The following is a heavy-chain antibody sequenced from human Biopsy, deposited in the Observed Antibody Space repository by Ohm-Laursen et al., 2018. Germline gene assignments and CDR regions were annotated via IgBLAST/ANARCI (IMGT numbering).Heavy chain of an antibody. V-gene: IGHV3-53*01. J-gene: IGHJ4*02. CDR3: ARHHCTNGVCLGVYFDY. CDR2: IYTGGTT. Sequence: SLRLSCTASGFTVSNKYMSWVRQAPGKELEWVSVIYTGGTTHYADSVRGRFTISRDNSKNTLYLQMNSLRAEDTAVYYCARHHCTNGVCLGVYFDYWGQGTLVTVSS. CDR1: GFTVSNKY. D-gene: IGHD2-8*01.